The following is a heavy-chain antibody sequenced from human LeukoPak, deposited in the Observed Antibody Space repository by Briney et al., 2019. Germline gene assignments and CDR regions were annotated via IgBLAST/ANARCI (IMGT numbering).Heavy chain of an antibody. CDR3: TRVPLFGSGLPDY. V-gene: IGHV3-49*04. J-gene: IGHJ4*02. CDR2: IRSKAYGGTG. CDR1: GFTFGEYA. D-gene: IGHD3-10*01. Sequence: GGSLRLSCTTSGFTFGEYAMTWVRQAPGKGLEWVGFIRSKAYGGTGLYAASVRGRFSISRDDSNSIAYLQMNSLKTEDTAVYYCTRVPLFGSGLPDYWGQGTLVTVSS.